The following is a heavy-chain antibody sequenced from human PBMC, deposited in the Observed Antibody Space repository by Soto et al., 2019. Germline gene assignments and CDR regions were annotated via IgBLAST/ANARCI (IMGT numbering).Heavy chain of an antibody. V-gene: IGHV5-51*01. J-gene: IGHJ6*02. CDR3: ARGVKHGSHFYGMDV. CDR1: GYSFTTYW. D-gene: IGHD1-26*01. CDR2: FYPGDSDI. Sequence: GESLTISCVGSGYSFTTYWVAWVRQMPGKGLEWMGLFYPGDSDITYSPSFQGQVTISGDKSITTAYLQWSSLKASDTAIYYCARGVKHGSHFYGMDVWGQGTTVTVS.